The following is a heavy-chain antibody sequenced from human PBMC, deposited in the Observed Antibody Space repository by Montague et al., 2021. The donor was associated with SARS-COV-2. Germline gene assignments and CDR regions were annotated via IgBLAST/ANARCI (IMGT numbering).Heavy chain of an antibody. CDR1: GFSFSSYE. CDR3: ARVFATVGAMDRNDY. V-gene: IGHV3-48*03. D-gene: IGHD1-26*01. CDR2: ISSSGSTI. Sequence: SLRLSCEASGFSFSSYEMNWFRQAPGKGLEWVSYISSSGSTIYYSDSVKGRFTISRDNAKNSLYLQMNSLRAEDTAVYYCARVFATVGAMDRNDYWGQGTLVTVSS. J-gene: IGHJ4*02.